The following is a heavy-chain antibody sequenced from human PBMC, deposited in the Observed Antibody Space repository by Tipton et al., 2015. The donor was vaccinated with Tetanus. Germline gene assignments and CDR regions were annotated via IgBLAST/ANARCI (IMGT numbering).Heavy chain of an antibody. CDR3: ARDRGDYIYYGMDV. J-gene: IGHJ6*02. Sequence: QLVQSGAEVKKPGASVKVSCKASGYTFTGYYIYWVRQAPGQGLEWMGWIDPNSGGTVYAQKFQGRVPMTRDTSISTAYMELSSLRSADTAVYYCARDRGDYIYYGMDVWGPGTTVTVS. D-gene: IGHD3-22*01. V-gene: IGHV1-2*02. CDR1: GYTFTGYY. CDR2: IDPNSGGT.